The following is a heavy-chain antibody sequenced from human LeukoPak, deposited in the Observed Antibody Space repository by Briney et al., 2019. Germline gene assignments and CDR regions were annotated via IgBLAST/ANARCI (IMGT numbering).Heavy chain of an antibody. V-gene: IGHV3-23*01. Sequence: GGSLRLSCAASGSTFSSYAMSWVRQAPGKGLEWVSLISGTGGSTYYADSVKGRFTISRDNSKNTLSLQMHSLRAEDTAVYYCAKDGDEAFDIWGQGTMVTVSS. CDR3: AKDGDEAFDI. CDR2: ISGTGGST. CDR1: GSTFSSYA. J-gene: IGHJ3*02. D-gene: IGHD7-27*01.